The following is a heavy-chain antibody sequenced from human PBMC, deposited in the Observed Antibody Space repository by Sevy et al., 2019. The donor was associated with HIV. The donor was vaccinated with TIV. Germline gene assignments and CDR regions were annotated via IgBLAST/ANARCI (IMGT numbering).Heavy chain of an antibody. Sequence: GGSLRLSCAAFEFTFSSAWMHWVCQPPGKGLEWVGHIKSKTDGGTIDYAAAVKGRFSISRDDSKNMLYLQMNNLKNDDTAVYYCSPATGGAFGVWGQGTMVTVSS. D-gene: IGHD3-10*01. J-gene: IGHJ3*01. CDR1: EFTFSSAW. CDR2: IKSKTDGGTI. CDR3: SPATGGAFGV. V-gene: IGHV3-15*01.